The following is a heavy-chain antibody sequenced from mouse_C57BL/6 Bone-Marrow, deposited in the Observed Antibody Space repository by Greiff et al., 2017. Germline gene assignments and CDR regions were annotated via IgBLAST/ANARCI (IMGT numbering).Heavy chain of an antibody. Sequence: VHLVEPGAELVRPGTSVKVSCKASGYAFTNYLIEWVKQRPGQGLEWIGVINPGSGGTNYNEKFKGKATLTADKSSSTASMQLSSLTSEGSAVYFCATTETEWFAYWGQGALVTVSA. CDR3: ATTETEWFAY. CDR2: INPGSGGT. CDR1: GYAFTNYL. D-gene: IGHD4-1*02. V-gene: IGHV1-54*01. J-gene: IGHJ3*01.